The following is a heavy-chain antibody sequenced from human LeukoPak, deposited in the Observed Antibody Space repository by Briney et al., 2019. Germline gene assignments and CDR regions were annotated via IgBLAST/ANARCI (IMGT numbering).Heavy chain of an antibody. V-gene: IGHV4-59*08. J-gene: IGHJ5*02. Sequence: SETLSLTCTVSGGSISSHFWSWIRQPPGKGLEWIGYIYHSGGTYYNPSLKSRVTISVDTSKNQFSLKLSSVTAADTAVYYCARRRVVPAAITEGSFDPWGQGTLVTVSS. CDR3: ARRRVVPAAITEGSFDP. CDR2: IYHSGGT. CDR1: GGSISSHF. D-gene: IGHD2-2*01.